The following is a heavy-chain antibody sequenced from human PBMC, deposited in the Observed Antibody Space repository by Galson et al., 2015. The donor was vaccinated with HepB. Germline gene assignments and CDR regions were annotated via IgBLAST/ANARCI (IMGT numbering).Heavy chain of an antibody. CDR1: GDSFRSYY. V-gene: IGHV4-59*01. D-gene: IGHD4-11*01. CDR2: INYSGSA. CDR3: ARGRADVRHYSNYPSYHLDY. J-gene: IGHJ4*02. Sequence: SETLSLTCTVSGDSFRSYYWSWIRQPPGKGLEWLAYINYSGSANYNPSLKCRIIISVDTSKNQFSLKGRSVTAADTAVYYCARGRADVRHYSNYPSYHLDYWGQGTLVTVSS.